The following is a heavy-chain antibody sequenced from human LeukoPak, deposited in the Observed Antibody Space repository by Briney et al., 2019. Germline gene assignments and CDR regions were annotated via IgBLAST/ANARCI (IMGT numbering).Heavy chain of an antibody. V-gene: IGHV3-20*04. J-gene: IGHJ6*03. D-gene: IGHD2-2*01. CDR2: INWNGGST. Sequence: GGSLRLSCAASGFTFDDYGMSWVRQAPGKGLEWVSGINWNGGSTGYADSVKGRFTISRDNAKNSPYLQMSSLRAEDTALYYCARGGCSSTSCPYYYYYMDVWGKGTTVTVSS. CDR1: GFTFDDYG. CDR3: ARGGCSSTSCPYYYYYMDV.